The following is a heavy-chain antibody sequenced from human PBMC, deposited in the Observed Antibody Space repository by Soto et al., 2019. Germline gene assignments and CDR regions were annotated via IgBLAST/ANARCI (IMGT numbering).Heavy chain of an antibody. J-gene: IGHJ4*02. CDR3: ARGPLDTAWYFDY. D-gene: IGHD5-18*01. CDR2: IYHSGST. CDR1: GGSISSSNW. V-gene: IGHV4-4*02. Sequence: SETLSLTCAVSGGSISSSNWWGWVRQPPGKGLEWIGEIYHSGSTNYNPSLKSRVTISVDKSKNQFSLKLSSVTAADTAVYYCARGPLDTAWYFDYWGQGTLVTVSS.